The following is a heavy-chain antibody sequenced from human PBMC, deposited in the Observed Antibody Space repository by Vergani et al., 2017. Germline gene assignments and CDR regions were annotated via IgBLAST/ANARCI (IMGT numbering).Heavy chain of an antibody. V-gene: IGHV3-23*01. CDR2: ISGSGGST. J-gene: IGHJ4*02. D-gene: IGHD3-22*01. CDR3: AKAGYDSSGYYFDY. Sequence: EVQLLESGGGLVQPGGSLRLSCAASGFTFSSYAMSWVRQAPGKGLEWVSAISGSGGSTYYADSVKGRFTLSRDNSKNTLYLQTNSLRAEDTAVYYCAKAGYDSSGYYFDYWGQGTLVTVSS. CDR1: GFTFSSYA.